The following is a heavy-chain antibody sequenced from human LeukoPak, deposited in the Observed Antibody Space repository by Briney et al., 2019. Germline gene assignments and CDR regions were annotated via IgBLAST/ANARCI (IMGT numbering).Heavy chain of an antibody. V-gene: IGHV3-30*03. J-gene: IGHJ6*03. CDR2: ISYDGSNK. D-gene: IGHD5-18*01. CDR1: GFTFSSYG. Sequence: GGSLRLSCAASGFTFSSYGMHWVRQAPGKGLEWVAVISYDGSNKYYADSVKGRFTISRDNAKNSLYLQMNSLRAEDTAVYYCARDHRSYVDTAMVLYYYYMDVWGKGTTVTVSS. CDR3: ARDHRSYVDTAMVLYYYYMDV.